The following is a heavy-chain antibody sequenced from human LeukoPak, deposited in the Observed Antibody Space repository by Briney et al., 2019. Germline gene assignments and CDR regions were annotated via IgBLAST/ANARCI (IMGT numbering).Heavy chain of an antibody. J-gene: IGHJ5*02. Sequence: SETLSLTCTVSGGSISGYYWTWIRQPPGKGLEWIGYMFYSGSTSYNPSLKSRVTISLDTSKNQFSLKVTSVTAADTAMYYCARSQTGYTGSYGLFDPWGQGTLVTVSS. CDR1: GGSISGYY. D-gene: IGHD1-26*01. V-gene: IGHV4-59*01. CDR3: ARSQTGYTGSYGLFDP. CDR2: MFYSGST.